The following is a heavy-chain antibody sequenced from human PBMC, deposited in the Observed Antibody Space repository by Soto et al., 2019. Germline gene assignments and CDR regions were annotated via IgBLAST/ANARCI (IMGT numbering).Heavy chain of an antibody. D-gene: IGHD2-8*01. V-gene: IGHV3-23*01. CDR2: ISGSGGST. Sequence: SLGLSCTNSGFPFRSHAMSWVRQAPGKGLEWVSAISGSGGSTYYADSVKGRFTISRDNSKNTLYLQMNSLRAEDTAVYYCAKGAGGSMRNYYFYGMDVWGQGTTVTVSS. CDR1: GFPFRSHA. CDR3: AKGAGGSMRNYYFYGMDV. J-gene: IGHJ6*02.